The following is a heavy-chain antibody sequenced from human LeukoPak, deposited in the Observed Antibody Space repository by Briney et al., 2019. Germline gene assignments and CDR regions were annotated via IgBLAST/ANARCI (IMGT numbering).Heavy chain of an antibody. V-gene: IGHV3-21*01. CDR2: ITSNTKFI. D-gene: IGHD3-22*01. Sequence: PGGSLRLSCAASGFTFRSYSMNWVRQAPGTGLEGVSSITSNTKFIYSAHSVKGRFTFSRDHAKNPLYLQMHRLRAEDTAVYYCAGYASSGRRDAFDLWRQGRNLTDCS. CDR1: GFTFRSYS. J-gene: IGHJ3*01. CDR3: AGYASSGRRDAFDL.